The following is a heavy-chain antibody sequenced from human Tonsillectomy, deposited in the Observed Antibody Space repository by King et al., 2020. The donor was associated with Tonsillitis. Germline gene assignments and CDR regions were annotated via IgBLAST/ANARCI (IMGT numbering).Heavy chain of an antibody. Sequence: VQLVESGGGVVQPGRSLRLSCAASGFTFSSYAIHWVRQAPGKGLEWVAVIAYDGSNIYDADSVKGRFTISRDNSKNTLYLQMNSLRVEDTAVYYCVREDYGEYYFDYWGQGTLVTVSS. V-gene: IGHV3-30*04. CDR1: GFTFSSYA. J-gene: IGHJ4*02. CDR2: IAYDGSNI. CDR3: VREDYGEYYFDY. D-gene: IGHD4-17*01.